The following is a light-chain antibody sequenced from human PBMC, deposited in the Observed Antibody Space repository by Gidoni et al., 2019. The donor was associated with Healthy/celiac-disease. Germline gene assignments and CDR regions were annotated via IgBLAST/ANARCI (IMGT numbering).Light chain of an antibody. V-gene: IGKV1-6*01. CDR3: LQDYNYPRT. Sequence: AIQMTQSPSSLSASVGDRVTITCRASQGIRNDLGWYQQKPGKASKLLIYAASRLQSGGPSRFSGSGSGTDFTLTISSLQPEDFATYYCLQDYNYPRTFGQGTKVEIK. J-gene: IGKJ1*01. CDR1: QGIRND. CDR2: AAS.